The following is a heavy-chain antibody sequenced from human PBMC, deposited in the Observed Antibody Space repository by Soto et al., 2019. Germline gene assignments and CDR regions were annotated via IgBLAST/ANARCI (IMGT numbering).Heavy chain of an antibody. Sequence: EVQLVESGGGLVQPGRSLRLSCAASGFTFDDYAMHWVRQAPGKGLEWVAGISWNSGSIGYADSVKGRFTISRDNAKNSLYLQMNSLRADDTALYYCAKDSSGWYSYFDYWGQGTLVTVSS. D-gene: IGHD6-19*01. CDR1: GFTFDDYA. V-gene: IGHV3-9*01. J-gene: IGHJ4*02. CDR3: AKDSSGWYSYFDY. CDR2: ISWNSGSI.